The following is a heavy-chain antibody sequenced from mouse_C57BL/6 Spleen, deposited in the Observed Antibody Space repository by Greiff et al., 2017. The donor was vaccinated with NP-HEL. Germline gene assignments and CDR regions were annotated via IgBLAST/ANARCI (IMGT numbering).Heavy chain of an antibody. CDR2: IYPGSGST. CDR3: ARRITTVVAPYAMDY. CDR1: GYTFTSYW. Sequence: VQLQQPGASVKMSCKASGYTFTSYWITWVKQRPGQGLEWIGDIYPGSGSTNYNEKFKSKATLTVDTSSSTAYMQLSSLTSEDSAVYYCARRITTVVAPYAMDYWGQGTSVTVSS. D-gene: IGHD1-1*01. J-gene: IGHJ4*01. V-gene: IGHV1-55*01.